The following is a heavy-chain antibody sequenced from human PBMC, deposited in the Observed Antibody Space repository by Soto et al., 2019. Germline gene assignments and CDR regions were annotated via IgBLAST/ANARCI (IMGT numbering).Heavy chain of an antibody. CDR2: IYPGDSDT. CDR1: GYSFTIYW. D-gene: IGHD2-8*01. Sequence: GESLKISCNGSGYSFTIYWIGWVRQMPGKGLEWMGIIYPGDSDTRYSPSFQGQVTISADKSISTAYLQWSSLKASDTAMYYCARSMRYYYYGMDVWGQGTTVTVSS. CDR3: ARSMRYYYYGMDV. J-gene: IGHJ6*02. V-gene: IGHV5-51*01.